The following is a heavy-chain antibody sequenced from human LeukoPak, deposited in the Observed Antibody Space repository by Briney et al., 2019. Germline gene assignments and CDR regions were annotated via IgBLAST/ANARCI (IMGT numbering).Heavy chain of an antibody. V-gene: IGHV3-30-3*01. J-gene: IGHJ4*02. CDR3: AKGSVGTAPLFDF. D-gene: IGHD2-8*02. CDR1: GFTFSRYA. Sequence: GGSLRLSCAASGFTFSRYAMHWVRQAPGKGLEWVALTSFDGNDLYYADFVKGRFTISRDSSKSTLYLQMNSLRPDDTAVYYCAKGSVGTAPLFDFWGQGTLVTVSS. CDR2: TSFDGNDL.